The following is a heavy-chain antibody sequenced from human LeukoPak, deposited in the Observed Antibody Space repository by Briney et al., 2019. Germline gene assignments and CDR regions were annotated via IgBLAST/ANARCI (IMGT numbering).Heavy chain of an antibody. V-gene: IGHV4-30-2*01. CDR1: GGSISSGGYP. CDR3: ARANSMVRAPRGFDP. J-gene: IGHJ5*02. CDR2: IYHGGST. Sequence: SQTLSLTCAVSGGSISSGGYPWNWIRQPPGKGLEWIGYIYHGGSTYYNPSLKSRVTISVDTSKNQFSLKLSSVTAADTAVYYCARANSMVRAPRGFDPWGQGTLVTVSS. D-gene: IGHD3-10*01.